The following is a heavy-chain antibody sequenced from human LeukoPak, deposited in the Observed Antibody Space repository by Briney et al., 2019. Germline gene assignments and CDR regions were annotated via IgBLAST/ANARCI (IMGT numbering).Heavy chain of an antibody. Sequence: PGGSLRLSCAASGFTVSSNYMSWVRQAPGKGLEWVSVIYSGGSTYYADSVKGRFTISRDNSKNTLYLQMNSPRAEDTAVYYCARDPTAGVSAAILDYWGQGTLVTVSS. V-gene: IGHV3-66*02. CDR3: ARDPTAGVSAAILDY. J-gene: IGHJ4*02. CDR1: GFTVSSNY. CDR2: IYSGGST. D-gene: IGHD2-2*01.